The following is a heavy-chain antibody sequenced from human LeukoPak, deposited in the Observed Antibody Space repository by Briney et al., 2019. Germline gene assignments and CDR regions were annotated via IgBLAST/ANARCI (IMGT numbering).Heavy chain of an antibody. D-gene: IGHD3-10*01. CDR2: ISGSGGST. CDR3: AKGYYRPHDAFDI. J-gene: IGHJ3*02. CDR1: GFTFSSYG. Sequence: GGSLRLPCAASGFTFSSYGMSWVRQAPGKGLEWVSAISGSGGSTYYADSVKGRFTISRDNSKNTLYLQMNSLRAEDTAVYYCAKGYYRPHDAFDIWGQGTMVTVSS. V-gene: IGHV3-23*01.